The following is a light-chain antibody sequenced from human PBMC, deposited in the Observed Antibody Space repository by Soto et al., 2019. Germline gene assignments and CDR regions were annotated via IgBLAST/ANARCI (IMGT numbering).Light chain of an antibody. J-gene: IGLJ2*01. CDR3: NSFAGNNNLV. Sequence: QSVLTQPPSASGSPGQSVTISCTGTSSDVGGYNYVSWYQQHPGKAPKLMISEVIKRPSGVPDRFSGSKSGNTASLTVSGLQAEDEADYYCNSFAGNNNLVFGGGTKLTVL. V-gene: IGLV2-8*01. CDR2: EVI. CDR1: SSDVGGYNY.